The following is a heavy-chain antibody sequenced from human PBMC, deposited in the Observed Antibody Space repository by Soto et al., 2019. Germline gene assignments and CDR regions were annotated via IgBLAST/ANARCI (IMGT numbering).Heavy chain of an antibody. CDR2: IIPIFGTA. CDR3: ARNNGDSSSWSQWYYFDY. V-gene: IGHV1-69*01. J-gene: IGHJ4*02. D-gene: IGHD6-13*01. Sequence: QVQLVQSGAEVKKPGSSVTVSCQASGGTFSSYAISWVRQAPGQGLEWMGGIIPIFGTANYAQKFQGRVTITADESTSTAYMELSSLRSEDTAVYYCARNNGDSSSWSQWYYFDYWGQGPLVTVSS. CDR1: GGTFSSYA.